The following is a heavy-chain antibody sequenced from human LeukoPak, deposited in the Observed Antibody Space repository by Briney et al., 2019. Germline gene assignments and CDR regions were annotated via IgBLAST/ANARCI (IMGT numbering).Heavy chain of an antibody. V-gene: IGHV2-5*01. CDR2: IYWNDGR. D-gene: IGHD2-2*01. J-gene: IGHJ5*02. CDR3: AHRRANQYCSGSTCPNWFDP. CDR1: GFSRSTRGVG. Sequence: SGPTLVQPSQTPTLTCTFSGFSRSTRGVGGGWIRQPPVKGLGWLALIYWNDGRLYIPSLKCRLTIAKDTSKNQVVLTMTNMDPVDTATYYCAHRRANQYCSGSTCPNWFDPWGQGTLVTVSS.